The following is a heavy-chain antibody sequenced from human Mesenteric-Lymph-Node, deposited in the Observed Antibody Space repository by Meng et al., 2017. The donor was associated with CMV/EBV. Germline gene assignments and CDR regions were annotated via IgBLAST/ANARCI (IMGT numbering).Heavy chain of an antibody. D-gene: IGHD3-10*01. CDR2: INQDGSEK. Sequence: GGSLRLSCVASGFIFSSYGMHWVRQAPGEGLAWLADINQDGSEKYYVDSVKGRFTISRDNAKNSLYLQMNSLRAEDTAVYYCATDQGTQGWFDPWGQGTLVTVSS. V-gene: IGHV3-7*01. J-gene: IGHJ5*02. CDR3: ATDQGTQGWFDP. CDR1: GFIFSSYG.